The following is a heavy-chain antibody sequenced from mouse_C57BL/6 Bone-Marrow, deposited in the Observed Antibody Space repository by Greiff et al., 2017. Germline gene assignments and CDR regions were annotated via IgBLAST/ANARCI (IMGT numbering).Heavy chain of an antibody. Sequence: VHLVESGPGLVQPSQSLSITCTVSGFSFTSYGVHWVRQSPGKGLEWLGVIWRGGSTDYNAAFMSRLGITKDNSKSQVFFKMNSLQAEDTAIYYCAKSLPWYFDVWGTGTTVTVSS. CDR2: IWRGGST. CDR1: GFSFTSYG. CDR3: AKSLPWYFDV. V-gene: IGHV2-5*01. D-gene: IGHD1-2*01. J-gene: IGHJ1*03.